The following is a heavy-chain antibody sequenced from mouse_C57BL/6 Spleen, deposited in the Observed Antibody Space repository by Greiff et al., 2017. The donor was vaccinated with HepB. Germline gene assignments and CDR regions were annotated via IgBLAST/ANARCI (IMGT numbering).Heavy chain of an antibody. CDR1: GYTFTDYY. CDR3: ASYYGNYKGYAMDY. D-gene: IGHD2-10*01. J-gene: IGHJ4*01. CDR2: INPNNGGT. V-gene: IGHV1-26*01. Sequence: VQLQQSGPELVKPGASVKISCKASGYTFTDYYMNWVKQSHGKSLEWIGDINPNNGGTSYNQKFKGKATLTVDKSSSTAYMELRSLTSEDSAVYYCASYYGNYKGYAMDYWGQGTSVTVSS.